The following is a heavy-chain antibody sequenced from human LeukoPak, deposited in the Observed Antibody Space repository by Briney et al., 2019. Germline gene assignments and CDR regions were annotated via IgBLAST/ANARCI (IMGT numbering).Heavy chain of an antibody. V-gene: IGHV4-59*11. D-gene: IGHD5-24*01. CDR1: GASINSHH. CDR2: SSYTGSP. CDR3: VRGDGYSPGFDL. Sequence: SETLSLTCTVSGASINSHHWSWIRQSPGKPLEWIGYSSYTGSPKYTPSLKSRVIMSKDTSNNQIFLKLTSVTAADTAVYYCVRGDGYSPGFDLWGQGTLVIVSS. J-gene: IGHJ5*02.